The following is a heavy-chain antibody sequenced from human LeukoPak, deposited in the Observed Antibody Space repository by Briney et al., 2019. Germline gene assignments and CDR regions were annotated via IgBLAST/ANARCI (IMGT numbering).Heavy chain of an antibody. D-gene: IGHD2-2*01. CDR1: GFAFDEHG. J-gene: IGHJ4*02. CDR3: ARAPITSPFYFDY. CDR2: INWSGGST. V-gene: IGHV3-20*04. Sequence: PGGSLRLSCTASGFAFDEHGMSWVRQVPGKGRKWVSGINWSGGSTGYADPLRGRFTISRDNAKNSLYLQMDSLRAEDTALYYCARAPITSPFYFDYWGQGTLVTVSS.